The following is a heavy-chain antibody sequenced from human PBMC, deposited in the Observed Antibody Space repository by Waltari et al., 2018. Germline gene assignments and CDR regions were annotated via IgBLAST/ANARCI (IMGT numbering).Heavy chain of an antibody. CDR2: ISSSSSYI. V-gene: IGHV3-21*01. J-gene: IGHJ4*02. Sequence: EVQLVESGGGLVKSGGSLRLSCAASGFTFSSYSMNWVRQAPGKGLEWVSSISSSSSYIYYADSVKGRFTISRDNAKNSLYLQMNSLRAEDTAVYYCARGTGVVPAAMDYWGQGTLVTVSS. D-gene: IGHD2-2*01. CDR1: GFTFSSYS. CDR3: ARGTGVVPAAMDY.